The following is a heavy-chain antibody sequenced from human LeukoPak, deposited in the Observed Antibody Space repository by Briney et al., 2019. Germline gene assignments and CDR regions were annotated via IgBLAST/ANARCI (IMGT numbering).Heavy chain of an antibody. D-gene: IGHD6-13*01. CDR3: ARSRNWFDP. J-gene: IGHJ5*02. V-gene: IGHV4-31*03. Sequence: SQSLSLTCTVSVGSISIGGYYWSWIRQHPGKGPEWIGYIYYSGSTYYNPSLKSRVTMSVATSKNQFSLKLSSVTAADTAVYYCARSRNWFDPWGQGTLVTVSS. CDR2: IYYSGST. CDR1: VGSISIGGYY.